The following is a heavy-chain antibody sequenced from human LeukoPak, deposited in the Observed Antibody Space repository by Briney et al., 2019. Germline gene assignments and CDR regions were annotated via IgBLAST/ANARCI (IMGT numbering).Heavy chain of an antibody. J-gene: IGHJ4*02. V-gene: IGHV3-23*01. CDR2: IGGSGDNT. CDR3: AKGGRGSIATRPDY. Sequence: GESLRLSCAASGFXFSSYAINWVRQAPGKGLEWVSAIGGSGDNTYYADSVMGRFTISRDNSKNTLHMEMNSLRAEDTAVYYCAKGGRGSIATRPDYWGQGTLVTVSS. D-gene: IGHD6-6*01. CDR1: GFXFSSYA.